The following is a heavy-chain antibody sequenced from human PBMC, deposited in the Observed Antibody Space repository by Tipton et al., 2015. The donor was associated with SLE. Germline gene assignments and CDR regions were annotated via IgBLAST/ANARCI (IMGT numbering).Heavy chain of an antibody. Sequence: SLRLSCAASGFTFSSYGMHWVRQAPGKGLEWVAVIWYDGSNKYYADSVKGRFTISRDNSKNTLYLQMNSLRAQDTAVYYCAAELVGYYGVDVWGPATTVTVSS. V-gene: IGHV3-33*01. CDR3: AAELVGYYGVDV. CDR2: IWYDGSNK. CDR1: GFTFSSYG. J-gene: IGHJ6*02. D-gene: IGHD2-15*01.